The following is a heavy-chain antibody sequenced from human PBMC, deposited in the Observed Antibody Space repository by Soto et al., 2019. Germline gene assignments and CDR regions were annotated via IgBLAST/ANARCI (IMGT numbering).Heavy chain of an antibody. Sequence: ASVKVSCKASGYTFTGYYMHCVRQAPGQGLEWMGWINPNSGGTNYAQKFQGRVTMTRDTSISTAYMELSRLRSDDTAVYYCAREGTVLMVYAVYKRNWFDPWGQGTLVTVSS. V-gene: IGHV1-2*02. J-gene: IGHJ5*02. CDR1: GYTFTGYY. CDR3: AREGTVLMVYAVYKRNWFDP. D-gene: IGHD2-8*01. CDR2: INPNSGGT.